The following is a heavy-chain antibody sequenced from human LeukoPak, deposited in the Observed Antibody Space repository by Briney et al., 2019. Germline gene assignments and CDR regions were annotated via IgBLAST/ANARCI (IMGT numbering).Heavy chain of an antibody. CDR3: AKDRYYDSSGYGFDY. V-gene: IGHV3-30*18. Sequence: PGGSLRLSCAASGFTFSSYGMHWVRQAPGKGLEWVAVISYDGSNKYYADSVKGRFTISRDNSKNTLYLQMNSLRAEDTAVYYCAKDRYYDSSGYGFDYWGQGTLVTVSS. J-gene: IGHJ4*02. CDR2: ISYDGSNK. CDR1: GFTFSSYG. D-gene: IGHD3-22*01.